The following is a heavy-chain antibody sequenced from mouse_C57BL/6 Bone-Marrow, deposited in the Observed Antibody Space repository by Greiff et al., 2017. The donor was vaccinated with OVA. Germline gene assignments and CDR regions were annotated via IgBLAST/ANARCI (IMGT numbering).Heavy chain of an antibody. CDR1: GYTFTSYG. V-gene: IGHV1-81*01. D-gene: IGHD2-2*01. Sequence: QVQLQQSGAELARPGASVKLSCKASGYTFTSYGISWVKQRTGQGLEWIGEIYPRSGYTYYNQKFKGKATLTADTSSSTAYMELRSLTSEDSAVLFCERAISYGYASGFDYWGQGTTLTVSS. CDR2: IYPRSGYT. CDR3: ERAISYGYASGFDY. J-gene: IGHJ2*01.